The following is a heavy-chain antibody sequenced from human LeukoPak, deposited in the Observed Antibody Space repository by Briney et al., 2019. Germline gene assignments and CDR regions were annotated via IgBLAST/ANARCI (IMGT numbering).Heavy chain of an antibody. CDR2: ISGSSIYI. J-gene: IGHJ4*02. CDR1: GFTFSTYS. D-gene: IGHD3-22*01. CDR3: ARDPPYYDSSGYYYDY. Sequence: GGSLRLSCAASGFTFSTYSMNWVRQAPGKGLEWVSSISGSSIYIYYADSVKGRFTISRDNAKNSLYLQMNSLRAEDTAVYYCARDPPYYDSSGYYYDYWGQGTLVTVSA. V-gene: IGHV3-21*01.